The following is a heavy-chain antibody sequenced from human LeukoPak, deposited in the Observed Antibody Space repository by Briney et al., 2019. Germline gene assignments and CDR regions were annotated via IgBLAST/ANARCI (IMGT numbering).Heavy chain of an antibody. CDR2: INSDGSSA. J-gene: IGHJ4*02. Sequence: GGSLRLSCAASGFTFSSYWMHWVRQAPGKGLVWVSRINSDGSSASYADSVKGRFTISRDNSKNTLSLQMNSLRAEDTAAYYCARDFWSGCFDYWGQGTLVTVSS. D-gene: IGHD3-3*01. V-gene: IGHV3-74*01. CDR1: GFTFSSYW. CDR3: ARDFWSGCFDY.